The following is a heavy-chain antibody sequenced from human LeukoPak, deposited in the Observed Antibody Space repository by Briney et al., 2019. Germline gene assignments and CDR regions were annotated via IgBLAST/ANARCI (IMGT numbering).Heavy chain of an antibody. CDR2: IYPGDSDT. V-gene: IGHV5-51*01. Sequence: GESLKISCQGPGYSFTSYWIGWVRQLPGEGLEWMGIIYPGDSDTRYSPSFQGQVTISADKSISTAYLQWSSLKASDTAMYYCARRGSLGATGYWGQGTLVTVSS. CDR1: GYSFTSYW. CDR3: ARRGSLGATGY. J-gene: IGHJ4*02. D-gene: IGHD1-26*01.